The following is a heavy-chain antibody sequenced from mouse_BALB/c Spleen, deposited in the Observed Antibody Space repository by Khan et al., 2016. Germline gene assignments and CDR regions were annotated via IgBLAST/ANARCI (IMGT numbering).Heavy chain of an antibody. D-gene: IGHD1-1*01. Sequence: QIQLVQSGPELKKPGETVKISCKASGYTFTDYSMHWVKQAPGKGLKWMGWINTETGEPTYADDFKGRFAFSLETSASTAYLQINNLKNEDTATYFWARGYYYGSEAYWGQGTLVTVSA. J-gene: IGHJ3*01. CDR3: ARGYYYGSEAY. V-gene: IGHV9-2-1*01. CDR2: INTETGEP. CDR1: GYTFTDYS.